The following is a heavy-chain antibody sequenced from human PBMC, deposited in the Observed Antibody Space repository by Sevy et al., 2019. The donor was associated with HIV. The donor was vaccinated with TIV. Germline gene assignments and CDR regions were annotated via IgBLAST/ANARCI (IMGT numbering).Heavy chain of an antibody. Sequence: SETLSLTCAVYGGSFSGYYWSWIRQPPGKGLEWIGEINHSGSTNYNPSLKSRVTISVDTSKNQFSLKLSSVTAADTAVCYCARGTRRYGMDVWGQGTTVTVSS. CDR1: GGSFSGYY. CDR3: ARGTRRYGMDV. J-gene: IGHJ6*02. CDR2: INHSGST. V-gene: IGHV4-34*01.